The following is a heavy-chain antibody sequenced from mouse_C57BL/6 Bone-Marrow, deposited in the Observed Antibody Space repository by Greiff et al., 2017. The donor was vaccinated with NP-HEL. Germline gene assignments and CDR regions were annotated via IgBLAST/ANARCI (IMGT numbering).Heavy chain of an antibody. Sequence: EVKLQESGGGLVQPKGSLKLSCAASGFSFNTYAMNWVRQAPGKGLEWVARIRSKSNNYATYYADSVKDRFTISRDDSESMLYLQMNNLKTEDTAMYYCVRGWSRRAMDYWGQGTSVTVSS. V-gene: IGHV10-1*01. CDR1: GFSFNTYA. D-gene: IGHD2-3*01. CDR2: IRSKSNNYAT. J-gene: IGHJ4*01. CDR3: VRGWSRRAMDY.